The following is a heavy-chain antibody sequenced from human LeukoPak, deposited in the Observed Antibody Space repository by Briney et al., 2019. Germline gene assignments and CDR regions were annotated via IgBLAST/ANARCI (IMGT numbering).Heavy chain of an antibody. J-gene: IGHJ3*02. CDR2: IRYDGSNK. Sequence: PGGSLRLSRAASGFTFSSYGMHWVRQAPGKGLEWVAFIRYDGSNKYYADSVKGRFTISRDNSKNTLYLQMNSLRAEDTAVYYCANSLVVVPATGAFDIWGQGTMVTVSS. CDR1: GFTFSSYG. D-gene: IGHD2-2*01. CDR3: ANSLVVVPATGAFDI. V-gene: IGHV3-30*02.